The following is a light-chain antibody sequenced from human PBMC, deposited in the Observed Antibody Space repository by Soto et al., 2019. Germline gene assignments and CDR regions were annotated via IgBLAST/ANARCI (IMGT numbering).Light chain of an antibody. CDR1: QDISKN. CDR3: QQFDSLPFI. CDR2: DAS. V-gene: IGKV1-33*01. J-gene: IGKJ5*01. Sequence: DIQMTQPPSSLSASVGDRVAITCQASQDISKNLNWYQQKPGKAPSLLIYDASDLEGRVPSRFSGSGYGTDFTLTISSLQPEDVATYFCQQFDSLPFIFGQGTRLEIK.